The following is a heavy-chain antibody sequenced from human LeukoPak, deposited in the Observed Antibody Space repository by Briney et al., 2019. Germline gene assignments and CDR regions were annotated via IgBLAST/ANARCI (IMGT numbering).Heavy chain of an antibody. CDR3: AVLGYCSSTSCP. CDR1: RGTFSSYH. CDR2: IIPIFGTA. J-gene: IGHJ5*02. D-gene: IGHD2-2*01. Sequence: SVKVSCKASRGTFSSYHISWVRQAPGQGLEWMGGIIPIFGTANYAQNYQGRVTITTDESTSTAYMELSSLRSEDTAVYYCAVLGYCSSTSCPWGQGTLVTVSS. V-gene: IGHV1-69*05.